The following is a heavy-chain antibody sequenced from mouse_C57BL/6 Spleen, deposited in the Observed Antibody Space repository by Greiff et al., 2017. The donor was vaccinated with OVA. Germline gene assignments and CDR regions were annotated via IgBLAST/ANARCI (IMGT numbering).Heavy chain of an antibody. Sequence: QVQLKESGAELVKPGASVKLSCKASGYTFTEYTIHWVKQRSGQGLEWIGWFYPGSGSIKYNEKFKDKATLTADKSSSTVYMELSRLTSEDSAVYFCARHEDQDHYYGSSYGYFDVWGTGTTVTVSS. J-gene: IGHJ1*03. D-gene: IGHD1-1*01. V-gene: IGHV1-62-2*01. CDR1: GYTFTEYT. CDR3: ARHEDQDHYYGSSYGYFDV. CDR2: FYPGSGSI.